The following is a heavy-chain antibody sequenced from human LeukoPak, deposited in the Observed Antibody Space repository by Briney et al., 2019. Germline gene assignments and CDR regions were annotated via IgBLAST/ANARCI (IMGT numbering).Heavy chain of an antibody. CDR2: INPNSGGA. V-gene: IGHV1-2*02. J-gene: IGHJ6*02. CDR3: ARVIGLAYYDSSGYSYYGMDV. D-gene: IGHD3-22*01. CDR1: GYTFTGYY. Sequence: GASVKVSCKASGYTFTGYYMHWVRQAPGQGLEWMGWINPNSGGANYAQKFQGRVTMTRDTSISTAYMELSRLRSDDTAVYYCARVIGLAYYDSSGYSYYGMDVWGQGTTVTVPS.